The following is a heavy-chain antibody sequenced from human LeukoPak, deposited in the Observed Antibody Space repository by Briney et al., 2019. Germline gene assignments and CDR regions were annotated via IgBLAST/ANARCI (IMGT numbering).Heavy chain of an antibody. CDR2: MNNGPGAT. CDR1: GFGFSTSP. CDR3: AKTHYDLLDV. Sequence: GGSLLLSCAASGFGFSTSPMSWVRQPPGKGLEWVSAMNNGPGATFYRDSVRGRFTISRDDSKSTLYLQMNSLRAEDTGTYYCAKTHYDLLDVWGQGTTVTVSS. D-gene: IGHD5-12*01. J-gene: IGHJ6*02. V-gene: IGHV3-23*01.